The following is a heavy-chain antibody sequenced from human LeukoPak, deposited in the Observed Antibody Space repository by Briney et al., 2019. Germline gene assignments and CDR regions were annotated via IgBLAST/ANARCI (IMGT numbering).Heavy chain of an antibody. CDR2: ISISSNYI. V-gene: IGHV3-21*01. D-gene: IGHD3-3*01. CDR3: ARGSRFGVVGRDAFDI. CDR1: GFIFSRYS. J-gene: IGHJ3*02. Sequence: GGSLRLSCAASGFIFSRYSMNWVRQAPGKGLECVSSISISSNYIYYADSVKGRFTISRDNAKNSLYLQVNSLRAEDTAVYYCARGSRFGVVGRDAFDIWGQGTVVTVSS.